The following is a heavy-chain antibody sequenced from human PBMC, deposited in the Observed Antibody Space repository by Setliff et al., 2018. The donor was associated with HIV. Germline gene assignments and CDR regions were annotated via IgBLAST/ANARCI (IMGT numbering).Heavy chain of an antibody. CDR1: GVSVSSGGYY. Sequence: TSETLSLTCTVSGVSVSSGGYYWSWIRQHPGKGLEWIGYVYYTGTTYFNPSLKSRNTISVDTSKNQFSLKLGFVTAADTAVYYCARGESTTWDLAEYFQHWGHGTLVTVSS. V-gene: IGHV4-31*03. CDR2: VYYTGTT. D-gene: IGHD2-2*01. CDR3: ARGESTTWDLAEYFQH. J-gene: IGHJ1*01.